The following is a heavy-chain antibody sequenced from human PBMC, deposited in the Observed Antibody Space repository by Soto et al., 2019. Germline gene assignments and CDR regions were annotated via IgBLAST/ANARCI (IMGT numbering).Heavy chain of an antibody. J-gene: IGHJ4*02. D-gene: IGHD5-12*01. V-gene: IGHV3-23*01. CDR1: GFTFSNYA. Sequence: GASLRLSCAASGFTFSNYAMSWVRQAPGEGLEWVSTISGSDGSTYYADSVKGRFTISRDISKNTLYLQMNSLRAEDTAIYYCAKERSSGYYFFDYWGQGTLVTVSS. CDR2: ISGSDGST. CDR3: AKERSSGYYFFDY.